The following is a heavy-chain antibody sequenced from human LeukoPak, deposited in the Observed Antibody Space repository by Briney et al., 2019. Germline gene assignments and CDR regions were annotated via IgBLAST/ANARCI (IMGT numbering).Heavy chain of an antibody. CDR1: GGSVSSDSHY. CDR2: IYYSGTT. D-gene: IGHD2-8*02. CDR3: ARDFRGYSTGYTFDI. V-gene: IGHV4-61*01. J-gene: IGHJ3*02. Sequence: SETLSFTCTVSGGSVSSDSHYWSWIRQSPGKGLEWIGHIYYSGTTNYNPSLKSRVTISLDTSKSRVSLKLTSVTTADTAVYYCARDFRGYSTGYTFDIWGQGTMVTVSS.